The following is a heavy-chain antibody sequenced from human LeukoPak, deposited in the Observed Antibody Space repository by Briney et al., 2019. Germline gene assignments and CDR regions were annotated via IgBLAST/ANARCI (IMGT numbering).Heavy chain of an antibody. CDR1: GYSISSGFY. J-gene: IGHJ4*02. D-gene: IGHD5-24*01. Sequence: SETLSLTCSVSGYSISSGFYWDWIRQPPGQGLEWIGGFHHSGSTPYNPSLNSRVSISVDTSKNQLSLKLSSVTAADTAVYYCARREGYNFDYWGQGTLVTVSS. CDR3: ARREGYNFDY. V-gene: IGHV4-38-2*02. CDR2: FHHSGST.